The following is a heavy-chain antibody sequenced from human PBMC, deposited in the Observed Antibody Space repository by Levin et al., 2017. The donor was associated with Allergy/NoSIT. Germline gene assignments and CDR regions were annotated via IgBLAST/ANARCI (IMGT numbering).Heavy chain of an antibody. V-gene: IGHV3-21*04. Sequence: GGSLRLSCTASDFSSSMSWFRQAPGKGLEWVSAISFSSSYIFHADSVKGRFTIPRDNSKNTLYLQMDSLRAEDTAVYYCARGGLQLAYSFDSWGQGTLVTVSS. J-gene: IGHJ4*02. CDR3: ARGGLQLAYSFDS. D-gene: IGHD6-13*01. CDR1: DFSSS. CDR2: ISFSSSYI.